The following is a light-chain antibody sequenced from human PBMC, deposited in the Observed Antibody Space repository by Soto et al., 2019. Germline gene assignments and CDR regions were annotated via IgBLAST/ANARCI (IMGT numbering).Light chain of an antibody. J-gene: IGLJ1*01. V-gene: IGLV2-14*01. CDR1: SSDVGAYNY. CDR2: EVN. CDR3: TSFTTTSAYV. Sequence: QSALTQPASVSGSPGQSITISCTGTSSDVGAYNYVSWYQQYPNKAPKLMIYEVNTRPSGISGRFSGSKSGNTASLTISGLQAEDEADYYCTSFTTTSAYVFGTGTKLTVL.